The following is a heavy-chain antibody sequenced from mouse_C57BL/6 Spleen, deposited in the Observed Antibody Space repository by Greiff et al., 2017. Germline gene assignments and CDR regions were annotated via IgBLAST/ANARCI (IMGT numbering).Heavy chain of an antibody. CDR2: LNPYNGDT. J-gene: IGHJ2*01. Sequence: VQLQQSGPELVKPGDSVKISCMASGYSFTGYFMNWVMQSHGKSLEWIGRLNPYNGDTFYNQKFKGKATLTVDKSSSTAHMELRSLTSEDSAVYYCARRDFTVVAFDYWGQGTTLTVSS. CDR3: ARRDFTVVAFDY. CDR1: GYSFTGYF. D-gene: IGHD1-1*01. V-gene: IGHV1-20*01.